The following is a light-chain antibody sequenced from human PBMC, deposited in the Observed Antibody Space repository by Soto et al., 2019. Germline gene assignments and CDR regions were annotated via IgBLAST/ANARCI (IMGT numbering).Light chain of an antibody. J-gene: IGKJ2*01. CDR1: QDVSQW. CDR2: KAS. Sequence: DIRMTQSPSTLSASVGDRITITCRASQDVSQWLAWYQHKPGKAPKLLIYKASTLESGVSSRFSGRGSGTEFTLTIRDLQPDDFATYYCQQYSSDLNTFGQGTKLEIK. V-gene: IGKV1-5*03. CDR3: QQYSSDLNT.